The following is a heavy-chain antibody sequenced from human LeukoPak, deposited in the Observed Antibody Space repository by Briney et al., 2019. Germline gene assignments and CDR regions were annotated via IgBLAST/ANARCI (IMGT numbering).Heavy chain of an antibody. J-gene: IGHJ4*02. V-gene: IGHV4-34*01. CDR2: INHSGST. CDR3: ARGIPAFRITMVRGGYFDY. D-gene: IGHD3-10*01. Sequence: PSETLSLTCAVYGGSFSGYYWSWIRQPPGKGLEWIGEINHSGSTNYNPSLKSRVTISVDTSKNQFSLKLSPVTAADTAVYYCARGIPAFRITMVRGGYFDYWGQGTLVTVSS. CDR1: GGSFSGYY.